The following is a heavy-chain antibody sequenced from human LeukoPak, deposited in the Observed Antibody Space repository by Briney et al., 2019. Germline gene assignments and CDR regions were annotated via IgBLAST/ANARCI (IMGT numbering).Heavy chain of an antibody. D-gene: IGHD3-22*01. V-gene: IGHV3-66*02. J-gene: IGHJ5*02. CDR3: ARARCDTCGYGS. Sequence: TGGSLRLSCAASGFAVSNNYMSWVREAPGKGVEWVAVIYDGGHTDYADSVKGRFTISRDSSKNTLYPQMNSLRPEDTAEYYCARARCDTCGYGSWGQGTLVTVSS. CDR2: IYDGGHT. CDR1: GFAVSNNY.